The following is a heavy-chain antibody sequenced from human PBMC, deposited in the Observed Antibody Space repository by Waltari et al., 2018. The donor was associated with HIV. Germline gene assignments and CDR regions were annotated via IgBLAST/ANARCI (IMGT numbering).Heavy chain of an antibody. CDR3: ARRHTSEGILDY. Sequence: DVQLVASGGGLVQPGGSLRLSCVASGLTFSNYWMHWVRQGPGKGLVWVSRLNGDESRVLYADSVKGRFTISRDNARNTLYLQMNSLRDEDTAVYYCARRHTSEGILDYWGQGTLVTVSS. D-gene: IGHD6-19*01. CDR2: LNGDESRV. V-gene: IGHV3-74*01. J-gene: IGHJ4*02. CDR1: GLTFSNYW.